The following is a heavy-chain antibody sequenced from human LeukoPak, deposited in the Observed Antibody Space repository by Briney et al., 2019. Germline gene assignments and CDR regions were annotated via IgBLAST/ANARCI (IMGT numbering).Heavy chain of an antibody. Sequence: GGSLRLSCAASGFTFSSYAMTWVRQAPGKGLEWVSAISGGGGSTYYVDSVKGRFTISRDNSKNTLYLQMNSLRAEDTAVYYCANFAVGCARCAFDIWGQGTMVTVSS. CDR1: GFTFSSYA. CDR3: ANFAVGCARCAFDI. V-gene: IGHV3-23*01. CDR2: ISGGGGST. J-gene: IGHJ3*02. D-gene: IGHD2-21*01.